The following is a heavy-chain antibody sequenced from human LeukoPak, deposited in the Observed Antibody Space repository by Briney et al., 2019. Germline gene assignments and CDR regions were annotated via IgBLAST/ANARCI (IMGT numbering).Heavy chain of an antibody. CDR2: IKQDGSEK. V-gene: IGHV3-7*01. CDR1: GFTFSSYS. Sequence: GGSLRLSCVASGFTFSSYSMNWFRQAPGKGLEWVANIKQDGSEKYYVDSVKGRFTISRDNAKNSLYLQMNSLRAEDTAVYYCARDLDYYGSGSYYRYWGQGTLVTVSS. D-gene: IGHD3-10*01. CDR3: ARDLDYYGSGSYYRY. J-gene: IGHJ4*02.